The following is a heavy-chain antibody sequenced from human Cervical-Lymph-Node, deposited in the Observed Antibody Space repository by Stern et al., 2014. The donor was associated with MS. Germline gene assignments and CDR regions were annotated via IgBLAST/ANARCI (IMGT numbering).Heavy chain of an antibody. CDR2: ISYDGGNK. D-gene: IGHD4-11*01. CDR1: EFTFSSHA. Sequence: QVQLVESGGGVVQPGKSLRLSCAASEFTFSSHAMNWVRQAPGKGLEWVALISYDGGNKFYADSVKGRFTISRDNSKNTLYLQMDSLRPEDTAVYYCARDRIAGAHDYTSPYYYYGMDVWGQGTTVAVSS. V-gene: IGHV3-30-3*01. CDR3: ARDRIAGAHDYTSPYYYYGMDV. J-gene: IGHJ6*02.